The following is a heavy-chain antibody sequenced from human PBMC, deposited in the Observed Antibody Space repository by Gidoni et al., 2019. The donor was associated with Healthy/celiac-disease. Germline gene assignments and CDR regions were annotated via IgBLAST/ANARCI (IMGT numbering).Heavy chain of an antibody. CDR1: GGSISSYY. V-gene: IGHV4-59*08. CDR3: ARRLYCYFDL. CDR2: IYYSGST. Sequence: QVQLQESGPGLVKPSETLSLTCTVSGGSISSYYWSWIRQPPGKGLGWIGYIYYSGSTKYNTYFKSRVTISVDTSKNQFYLKLSYVTAADTAVYYWARRLYCYFDLWGRGTMVTVSS. J-gene: IGHJ2*01.